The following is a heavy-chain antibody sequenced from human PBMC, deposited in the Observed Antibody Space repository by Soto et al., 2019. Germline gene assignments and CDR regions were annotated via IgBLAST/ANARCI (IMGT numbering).Heavy chain of an antibody. Sequence: GASVKVSCKASGYTFTSYGISWVRQAPGQGLEWLGWISAYNGNTNYAQKLQGRVTMTTDTSTSTAYMELRSLRSNDTAVYYCARDYYDSSGYYYVMRGDAFDIWGQGTMVTVSS. D-gene: IGHD3-22*01. CDR3: ARDYYDSSGYYYVMRGDAFDI. V-gene: IGHV1-18*04. J-gene: IGHJ3*02. CDR1: GYTFTSYG. CDR2: ISAYNGNT.